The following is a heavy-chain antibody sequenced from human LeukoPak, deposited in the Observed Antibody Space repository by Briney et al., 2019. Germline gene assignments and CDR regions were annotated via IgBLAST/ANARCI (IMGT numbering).Heavy chain of an antibody. CDR3: ARRVQLERRGGWFDP. V-gene: IGHV5-51*01. D-gene: IGHD1-1*01. CDR1: GYIFTSYW. CDR2: IYPGDSDT. Sequence: GESLKISCKGSGYIFTSYWIGWVRQMPGKGLXXXXXIYPGDSDTRYSPSFQGQVTISADKSISTAYLQWSSLKASDTAMYYCARRVQLERRGGWFDPWGQGTLVTVSS. J-gene: IGHJ5*02.